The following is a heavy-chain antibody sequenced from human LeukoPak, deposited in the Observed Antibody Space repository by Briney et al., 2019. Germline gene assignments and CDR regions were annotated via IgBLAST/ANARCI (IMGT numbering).Heavy chain of an antibody. CDR2: INQDGSEK. D-gene: IGHD6-13*01. V-gene: IGHV3-7*01. CDR1: GFTFSSYA. J-gene: IGHJ5*02. CDR3: ARDQGQHLVSNNWFDP. Sequence: SGGSLRLSCAASGFTFSSYAMSRVRQSPGKGLEWVATINQDGSEKYYVDSLKGRFTISRDNAKSSLYLQMNSLRAEDTAIYYCARDQGQHLVSNNWFDPWGQGTLVTVSS.